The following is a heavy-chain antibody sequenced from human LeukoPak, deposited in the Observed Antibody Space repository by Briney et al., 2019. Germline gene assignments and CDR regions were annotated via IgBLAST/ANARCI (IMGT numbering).Heavy chain of an antibody. J-gene: IGHJ4*02. CDR3: ATRKLGNDY. D-gene: IGHD7-27*01. V-gene: IGHV4-59*02. CDR2: IYYTGST. CDR1: GGSVSDYY. Sequence: SSETLSLTCTVSGGSVSDYYWSWIRQSPGKGLEWTGYIYYTGSTSYNPSLKSRVTISADTSKNQFSLKLSSVTAADTAMYYCATRKLGNDYWGQGTLVTVSS.